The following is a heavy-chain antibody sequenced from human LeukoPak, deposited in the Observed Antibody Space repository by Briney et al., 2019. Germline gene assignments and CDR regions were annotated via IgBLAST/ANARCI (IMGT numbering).Heavy chain of an antibody. CDR3: ARESECSSTSCYAGY. CDR2: INPNSGGT. D-gene: IGHD2-2*01. Sequence: GASVKVSCKASGYTFTGYYMHWVRQAPGQGLEWMGWINPNSGGTNYAQKFQGKVTMTRDTSISTAYMELSRLRSDDTAVYYCARESECSSTSCYAGYWGQGTLVTVSS. J-gene: IGHJ4*02. CDR1: GYTFTGYY. V-gene: IGHV1-2*02.